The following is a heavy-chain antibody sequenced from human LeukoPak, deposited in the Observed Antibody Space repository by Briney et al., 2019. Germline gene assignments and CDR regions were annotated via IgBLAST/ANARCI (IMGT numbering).Heavy chain of an antibody. CDR2: INSDGRST. V-gene: IGHV3-74*01. D-gene: IGHD3-3*01. Sequence: PGRSLRLSCAASGLTFSSYWMHSVRQAPGKGLVWVSRINSDGRSTSYADSVKGRFTISRVNTKNTLYLQMNSLRAEDTAVYYCALQDTIFGVVINALDYWRQGTLVTDSP. CDR3: ALQDTIFGVVINALDY. J-gene: IGHJ4*02. CDR1: GLTFSSYW.